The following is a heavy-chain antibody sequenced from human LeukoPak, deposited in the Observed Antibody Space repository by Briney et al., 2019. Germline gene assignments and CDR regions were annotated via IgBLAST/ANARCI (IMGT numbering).Heavy chain of an antibody. D-gene: IGHD3-22*01. CDR3: ARGQGEWLLLRRPNPPRIYYMDV. J-gene: IGHJ6*03. CDR2: IYASGST. Sequence: SETLSLTCTFSGYSMSNYYWSWIRQPAGKGVEWIGRIYASGSTNYNPSLKSRVTISVDTSKNQFSLKLSSVTAADTAVYYCARGQGEWLLLRRPNPPRIYYMDVWGKGTTVTVSS. CDR1: GYSMSNYY. V-gene: IGHV4-4*07.